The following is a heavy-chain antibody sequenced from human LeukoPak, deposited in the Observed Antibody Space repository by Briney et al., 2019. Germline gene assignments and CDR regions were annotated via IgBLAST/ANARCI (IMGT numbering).Heavy chain of an antibody. CDR1: GFTFSSYA. CDR3: ARLPAYCSSTSCYYDY. Sequence: GGSLRLSCAASGFTFSSYAMNWVRQAPGKGLEWVSYISSASGSIYYADSVKGRFTISRDNAKNSLFLQMNSLRAEDTAVYYCARLPAYCSSTSCYYDYWGQGTLVTVSS. V-gene: IGHV3-48*04. D-gene: IGHD2-2*01. J-gene: IGHJ4*02. CDR2: ISSASGSI.